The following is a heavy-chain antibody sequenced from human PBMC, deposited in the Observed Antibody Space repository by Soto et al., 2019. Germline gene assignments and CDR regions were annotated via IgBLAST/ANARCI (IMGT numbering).Heavy chain of an antibody. Sequence: GGSLRLSCAASGFMFSSYWMSWVRQAPGKGLEWVANIKEDGREKYYVGSVKGRFTISRDNAKNSLYLQMNNLRAEDTAVYYCAREGAAADRYDYWGQGTLVTVSS. CDR2: IKEDGREK. J-gene: IGHJ4*02. D-gene: IGHD6-25*01. CDR3: AREGAAADRYDY. CDR1: GFMFSSYW. V-gene: IGHV3-7*04.